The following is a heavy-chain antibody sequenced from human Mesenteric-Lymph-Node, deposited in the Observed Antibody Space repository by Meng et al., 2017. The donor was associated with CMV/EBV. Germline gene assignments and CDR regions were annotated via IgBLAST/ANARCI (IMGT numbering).Heavy chain of an antibody. D-gene: IGHD3-9*01. J-gene: IGHJ4*02. CDR3: ARERLVTANDY. V-gene: IGHV4-31*03. CDR2: IHYSGTT. CDR1: GGSISSAGYY. Sequence: TVSGGSISSAGYYLIWIRQHPGKGLEWIGYIHYSGTTSYNPSLTSRITMSVDSSKNQFSLKLTSVTVADTAMYFCARERLVTANDYWGPGTLVTVSS.